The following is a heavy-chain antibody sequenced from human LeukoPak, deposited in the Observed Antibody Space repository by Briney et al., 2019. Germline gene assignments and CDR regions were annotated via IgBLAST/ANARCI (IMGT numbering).Heavy chain of an antibody. J-gene: IGHJ4*02. CDR2: ISSSSSYI. Sequence: GGSLRLSCAASGFTFSSYSMNWVSQAPGKGLEWGSSISSSSSYIYYADSVKGRFTISRDNAKNSLYLQMNSLRAEDTAVYYCARDAEGASYSSSQYYFDYWGQGTLVTVSS. V-gene: IGHV3-21*01. CDR3: ARDAEGASYSSSQYYFDY. D-gene: IGHD6-6*01. CDR1: GFTFSSYS.